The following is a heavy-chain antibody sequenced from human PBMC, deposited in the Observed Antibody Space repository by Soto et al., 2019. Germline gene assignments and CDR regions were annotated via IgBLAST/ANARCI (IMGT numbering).Heavy chain of an antibody. CDR1: GFTFSSSS. D-gene: IGHD7-27*01. Sequence: EVQLVESGGGLVQPGGSLRLPCAASGFTFSSSSMNWVRQAPGKGLEWVSYISSTSATIYYADSVKGRFTISRDNAKNSLYLQMNSLRDEDTAVYYCARDNLGNWGAWYFDLWGRGTLVTVSS. CDR2: ISSTSATI. CDR3: ARDNLGNWGAWYFDL. V-gene: IGHV3-48*02. J-gene: IGHJ2*01.